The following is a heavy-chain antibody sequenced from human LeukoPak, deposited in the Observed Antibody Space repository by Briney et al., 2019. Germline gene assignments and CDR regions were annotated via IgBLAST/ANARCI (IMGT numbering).Heavy chain of an antibody. D-gene: IGHD5-12*01. V-gene: IGHV1-69*04. J-gene: IGHJ4*02. CDR1: GGTFSSYA. Sequence: SVKVSCKASGGTFSSYAISWVRQAPGQGLEWMGRIIPILGIANYAQKFQGRVTITADKSTSTAYMELSSLRSEDTAVYYCARHPAYEGVDYWGQGTLVTVSS. CDR2: IIPILGIA. CDR3: ARHPAYEGVDY.